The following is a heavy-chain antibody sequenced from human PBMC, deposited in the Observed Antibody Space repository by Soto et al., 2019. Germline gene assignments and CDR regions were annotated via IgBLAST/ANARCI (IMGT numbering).Heavy chain of an antibody. J-gene: IGHJ6*02. D-gene: IGHD2-2*02. CDR1: GYTFTGYY. Sequence: ASVKVSCTASGYTFTGYYMHWVRQAPGQGLEWMGWINPNSGGTNYAQKFQGRVTMTRDTSISTAYMELSRLRSDDTAVYYCARAVVPAAIRGMAYYYSGMDVWGQGTTVTVSS. V-gene: IGHV1-2*02. CDR3: ARAVVPAAIRGMAYYYSGMDV. CDR2: INPNSGGT.